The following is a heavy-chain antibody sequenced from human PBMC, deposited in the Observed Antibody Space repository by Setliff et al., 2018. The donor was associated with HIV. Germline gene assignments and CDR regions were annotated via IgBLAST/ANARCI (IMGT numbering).Heavy chain of an antibody. CDR3: ARGTTGSGWFYDS. J-gene: IGHJ4*02. Sequence: GGSLRLSCAASGFIFGNFGLHWVRQAPGEGLEWVTTIKQDESEMQYVDSVKGRFTISRDNAKNSLYLQMNSLRAEDTAVYYCARGTTGSGWFYDSWGQGVLVTVSS. V-gene: IGHV3-7*03. CDR2: IKQDESEM. D-gene: IGHD6-19*01. CDR1: GFIFGNFG.